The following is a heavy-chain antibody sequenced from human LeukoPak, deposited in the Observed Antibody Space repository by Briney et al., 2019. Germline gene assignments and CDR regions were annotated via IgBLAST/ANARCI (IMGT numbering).Heavy chain of an antibody. J-gene: IGHJ4*02. CDR2: TSAYNGNT. CDR1: GSRFTSYS. CDR3: ARSPSPVDGDY. D-gene: IGHD5-24*01. V-gene: IGHV1-18*01. Sequence: ASVTLSFTSSGSRFTSYSISWVRQAPGQGLEWMGWTSAYNGNTNYAQKLQGRVTMTTDTSTSTAYMELRSLRSDDTAVYYCARSPSPVDGDYWGQGTLVTVSS.